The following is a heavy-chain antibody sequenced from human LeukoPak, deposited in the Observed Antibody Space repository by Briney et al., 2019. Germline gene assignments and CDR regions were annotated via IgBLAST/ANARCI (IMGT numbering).Heavy chain of an antibody. Sequence: GGSLRLSCAVSGLTFSNYAMMWLRQAPGQGLEWVSAINSGDWALYADSVKGRFTISRDDSKNTLYLQMNSLKTEDTAVYYCTTRYSVYDLGGYWGQGTLVTVSS. D-gene: IGHD5/OR15-5a*01. CDR2: INSGDWA. V-gene: IGHV3-23*01. CDR3: TTRYSVYDLGGY. J-gene: IGHJ4*02. CDR1: GLTFSNYA.